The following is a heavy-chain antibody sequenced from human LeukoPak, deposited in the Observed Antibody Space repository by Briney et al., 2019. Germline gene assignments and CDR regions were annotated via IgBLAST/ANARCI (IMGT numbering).Heavy chain of an antibody. Sequence: GGSLRLSCAASGFTFSSYAMSWVRPAPGKGLEWVSAISGSGGSTYYADSVKGRVTISRDNSKNTLYLQMNSLRAEDTAVYYCASSLQYCSSTSCSYYYYYYGMDVWGQGTTVTVSS. CDR1: GFTFSSYA. CDR2: ISGSGGST. V-gene: IGHV3-23*01. D-gene: IGHD2-2*01. J-gene: IGHJ6*02. CDR3: ASSLQYCSSTSCSYYYYYYGMDV.